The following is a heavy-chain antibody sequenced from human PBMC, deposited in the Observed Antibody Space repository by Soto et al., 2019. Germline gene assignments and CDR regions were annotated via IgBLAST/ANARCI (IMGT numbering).Heavy chain of an antibody. Sequence: KTSETLSLTCTVSGGSISSYYWSWIRQPTGKGLEWIGRIYTSGSTNYNPSLKSRVTMSVDTPKNQFSLKLSSVTAADTAVYYCARARGSYSGDWFDPWGQGTLVTVSS. CDR2: IYTSGST. V-gene: IGHV4-4*07. CDR1: GGSISSYY. CDR3: ARARGSYSGDWFDP. J-gene: IGHJ5*02. D-gene: IGHD1-26*01.